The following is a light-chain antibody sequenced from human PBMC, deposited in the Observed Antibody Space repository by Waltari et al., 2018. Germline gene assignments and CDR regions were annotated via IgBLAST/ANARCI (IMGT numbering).Light chain of an antibody. V-gene: IGKV3-20*01. CDR3: QQYDGEVVT. CDR1: QSVTSIS. Sequence: EIVLTQSPGTLSLSPGERATLSCRASQSVTSISLAWYQEKLGQAPRLPTYGTSTRATGIPDRFSGSGSGTDFTLTISRLEPEDFAVYYCQQYDGEVVTFGGGTKVEI. J-gene: IGKJ4*01. CDR2: GTS.